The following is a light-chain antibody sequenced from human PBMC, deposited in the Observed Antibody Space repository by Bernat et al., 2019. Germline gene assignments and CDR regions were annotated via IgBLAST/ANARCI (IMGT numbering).Light chain of an antibody. V-gene: IGKV1-33*01. CDR2: DAS. CDR3: QQYDNLLGT. J-gene: IGKJ4*01. CDR1: QDISNY. Sequence: DIQMTQSPSSLSASVGDRVTITCQASQDISNYLNWYQQKPGKAPKLLIYDASNLETGVPSRFSGSGSGTDFTFTISSLQPEDIATYYCQQYDNLLGTFGGGIKVEIK.